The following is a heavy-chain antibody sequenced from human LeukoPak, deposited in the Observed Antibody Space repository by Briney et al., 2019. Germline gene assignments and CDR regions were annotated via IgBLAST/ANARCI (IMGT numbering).Heavy chain of an antibody. V-gene: IGHV1-46*01. J-gene: IGHJ4*02. CDR1: GYTFTGYY. D-gene: IGHD2-15*01. Sequence: ASVKVSCKASGYTFTGYYMHWVRQAPGQGLEWMGIINPSGGSTSYAQKFQGRVTMTRDMSTSTVYMELSSLRSEDTAVYYCARGHGRYCSGGSCYSPVYWGQGTLVTVSS. CDR2: INPSGGST. CDR3: ARGHGRYCSGGSCYSPVY.